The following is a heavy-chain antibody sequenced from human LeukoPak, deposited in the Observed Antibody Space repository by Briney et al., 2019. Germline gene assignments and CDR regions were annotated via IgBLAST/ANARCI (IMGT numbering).Heavy chain of an antibody. CDR3: ARDTGYSFDY. CDR1: GGSFSSGGYY. V-gene: IGHV4-31*03. CDR2: IYFSGST. D-gene: IGHD6-13*01. J-gene: IGHJ4*02. Sequence: SETLSLTCTVSGGSFSSGGYYWSWIRQHPGKGLERFGFIYFSGSTYYNPSLKSRVTISIDASKNQFSLKLSSVTAADTAVYYCARDTGYSFDYWGQGTLVTVSS.